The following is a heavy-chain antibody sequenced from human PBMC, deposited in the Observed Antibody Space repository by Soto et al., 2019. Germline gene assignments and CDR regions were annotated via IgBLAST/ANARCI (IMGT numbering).Heavy chain of an antibody. CDR2: IYYSGST. CDR1: GGSISSSSYY. Sequence: SETLSLTCTVSGGSISSSSYYWGWILQPPGKGLEWIGIIYYSGSTYYNPSLKSRVTISVDTSKNQFSLKLSSVTAADTAVYYCARTDIVVVPAATARIYYYYYGMDVWGQGTTVTVSS. D-gene: IGHD2-2*01. V-gene: IGHV4-39*01. CDR3: ARTDIVVVPAATARIYYYYYGMDV. J-gene: IGHJ6*02.